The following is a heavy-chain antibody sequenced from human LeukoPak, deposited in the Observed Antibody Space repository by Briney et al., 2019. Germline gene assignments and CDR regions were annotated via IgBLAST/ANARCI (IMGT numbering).Heavy chain of an antibody. V-gene: IGHV4-39*01. J-gene: IGHJ4*02. D-gene: IGHD5-18*01. CDR2: TYYSGST. CDR3: ATHVDTDPLDY. CDR1: GGSISSSSYY. Sequence: SETLSLTCTVSGGSISSSSYYWGWIRQPPGKGLEWIGSTYYSGSTYYNPSLKSRVTISVGTSKNQFSLKLSSVTAADTAVYYCATHVDTDPLDYWGQGTLVTVSS.